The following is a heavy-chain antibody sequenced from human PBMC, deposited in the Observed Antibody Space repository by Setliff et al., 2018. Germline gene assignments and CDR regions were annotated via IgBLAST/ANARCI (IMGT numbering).Heavy chain of an antibody. CDR2: IYYSGTT. D-gene: IGHD1-26*01. J-gene: IGHJ5*01. V-gene: IGHV4-39*01. CDR1: GGSVSSSSDY. CDR3: ASRRTGPGGWFDY. Sequence: SETLSLTCTVSGGSVSSSSDYWGWMRQPPGKGLEWIGTIYYSGTTYYSPSLKSRVTISVDTSKNQFSLKLTSVTAADTAIYYCASRRTGPGGWFDYWGQGTLVTVSS.